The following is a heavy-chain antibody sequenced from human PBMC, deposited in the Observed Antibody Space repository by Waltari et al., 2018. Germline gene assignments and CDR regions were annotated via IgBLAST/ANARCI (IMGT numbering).Heavy chain of an antibody. J-gene: IGHJ2*01. V-gene: IGHV3-64D*06. D-gene: IGHD4-17*01. Sequence: EVQLVESGGGLVQPGGSLRLSCSASGFTFSSFTMYWVRQAPGKGQEDVSAKQRTGEHPNYADKAESVKVRFTISRDNPRNTMYLKMNSLRPEDTAVYYCVKRATVITSADWYFDVWGRGTLVTVSS. CDR2: KQRTGEHP. CDR1: GFTFSSFT. CDR3: VKRATVITSADWYFDV.